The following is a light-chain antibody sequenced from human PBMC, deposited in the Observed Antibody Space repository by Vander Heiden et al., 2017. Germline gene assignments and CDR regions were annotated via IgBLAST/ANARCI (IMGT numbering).Light chain of an antibody. V-gene: IGKV1-27*01. Sequence: DSQITESPSSLSASVGDRVTITCRASQGISNYLAWYQQKPGKVPKLLIYAASTLQSGVPSRFSGSRSGTDFTLTISSLQPEDIATYYCQKDNSALITFGQGTRLEIK. CDR1: QGISNY. J-gene: IGKJ5*01. CDR3: QKDNSALIT. CDR2: AAS.